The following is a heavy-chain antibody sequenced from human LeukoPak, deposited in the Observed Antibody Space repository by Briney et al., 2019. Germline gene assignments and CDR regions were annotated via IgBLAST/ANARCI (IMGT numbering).Heavy chain of an antibody. Sequence: GGLLRLSCAASGFTFMSFSMGWVRQTPGMGLEWVSAITDSGSFTDYAESVKGRFTISRDNSKNTLYLQMNSLRAEDTAVYYCAKDLVAAGDYFDYWGQGTLVTVSS. CDR2: ITDSGSFT. D-gene: IGHD6-13*01. V-gene: IGHV3-23*01. CDR3: AKDLVAAGDYFDY. CDR1: GFTFMSFS. J-gene: IGHJ4*02.